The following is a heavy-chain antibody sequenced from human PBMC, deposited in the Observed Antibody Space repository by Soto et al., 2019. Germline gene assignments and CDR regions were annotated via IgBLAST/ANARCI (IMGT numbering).Heavy chain of an antibody. V-gene: IGHV4-59*08. CDR2: IYYSGST. CDR1: GGSISSYY. J-gene: IGHJ4*02. CDR3: ARTPEIADFDY. D-gene: IGHD2-15*01. Sequence: SETLSLTCTVSGGSISSYYWSWIRQPPGKGLEWIGSIYYSGSTNYNPSLKSRVTISVDTSKNQFSLKLSSVTAADTAVYYCARTPEIADFDYWGQGTLVTVSS.